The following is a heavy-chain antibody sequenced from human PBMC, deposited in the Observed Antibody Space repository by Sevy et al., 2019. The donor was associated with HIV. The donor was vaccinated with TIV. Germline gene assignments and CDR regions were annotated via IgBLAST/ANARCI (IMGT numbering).Heavy chain of an antibody. Sequence: GGSLRLSCAASGFTFDDYGMHWVRQAPGKGLEWVSGISWNSGSIGYADSVKGRFTISRDNAKNSLYLQMNSLRAEDTALYYCAKAYSSGWYGDFDYWGQGTLVTVSS. J-gene: IGHJ4*02. D-gene: IGHD6-19*01. CDR3: AKAYSSGWYGDFDY. V-gene: IGHV3-9*01. CDR2: ISWNSGSI. CDR1: GFTFDDYG.